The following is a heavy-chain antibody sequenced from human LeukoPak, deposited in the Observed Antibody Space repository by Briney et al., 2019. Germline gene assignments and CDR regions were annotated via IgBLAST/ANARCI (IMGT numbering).Heavy chain of an antibody. CDR2: ISYDGSNT. CDR1: GFTFSSYG. V-gene: IGHV3-30*03. J-gene: IGHJ4*02. Sequence: PGRSLRLSCAASGFTFSSYGMHWVRQAPGKGLEWVAVISYDGSNTYYTDSVKGRFTISRDNSNNTLCLQMNSLRAEDTAVYYCTRESRSAVAGDWGQGTLVTVSS. D-gene: IGHD6-19*01. CDR3: TRESRSAVAGD.